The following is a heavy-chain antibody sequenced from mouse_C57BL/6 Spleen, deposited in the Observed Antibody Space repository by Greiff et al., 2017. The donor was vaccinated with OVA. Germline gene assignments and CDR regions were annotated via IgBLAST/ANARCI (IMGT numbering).Heavy chain of an antibody. CDR2: IYPRDGST. V-gene: IGHV1-85*01. D-gene: IGHD1-1*01. CDR3: ARPYYYGRSYWYFDV. CDR1: GYTFTSYD. Sequence: VQLQQSGPELVKPGASVKLSCKASGYTFTSYDINWVKQRPGQGLEWIGWIYPRDGSTKYNEKFKGKATLTVDTSSSTAYMELHSLTSEDSAVYFRARPYYYGRSYWYFDVWGTGTTVTVAS. J-gene: IGHJ1*03.